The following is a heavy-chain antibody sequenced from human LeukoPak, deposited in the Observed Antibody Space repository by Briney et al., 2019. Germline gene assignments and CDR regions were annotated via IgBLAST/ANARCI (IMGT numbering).Heavy chain of an antibody. D-gene: IGHD4-23*01. Sequence: SETLSLTCTVSGASVNSGSHYWSWFRQPPGKGLEWIGYMYYSGTTNYNPSLKSRVTMLLDKSKNQFSLKLNSVTAADTAVYYCARNGGNSDYDYWGQGTLVTVSA. CDR1: GASVNSGSHY. J-gene: IGHJ4*02. CDR3: ARNGGNSDYDY. CDR2: MYYSGTT. V-gene: IGHV4-61*01.